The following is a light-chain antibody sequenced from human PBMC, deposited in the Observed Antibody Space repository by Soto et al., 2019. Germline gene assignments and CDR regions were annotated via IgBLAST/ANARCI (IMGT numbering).Light chain of an antibody. J-gene: IGKJ3*01. CDR3: QHSNRALCT. CDR2: AAS. CDR1: QNINTY. Sequence: DIQMSQSPYSLSAAVGDRATIXXRASQNINTYLAWDQQKPGKAPNIXCDAASSLQRVGPSMFSAHGSVTDFTLTSSSLQPEDFATYYCQHSNRALCTFGPGTNVENK. V-gene: IGKV1-39*01.